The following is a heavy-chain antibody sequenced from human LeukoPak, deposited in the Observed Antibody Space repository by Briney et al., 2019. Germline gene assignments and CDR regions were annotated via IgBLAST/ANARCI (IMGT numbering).Heavy chain of an antibody. Sequence: GGSLRLSCAAAGFTFSSYAMSWVRQAPGKGLDWVSAISGSGGSTYYADSVKGRFTISRDNSKNTLYLQMSSLGAEDTAVYYCAKGVTTVTTFAYYFDYWGQGTLVTVSS. V-gene: IGHV3-23*01. CDR1: GFTFSSYA. CDR3: AKGVTTVTTFAYYFDY. J-gene: IGHJ4*02. CDR2: ISGSGGST. D-gene: IGHD4-17*01.